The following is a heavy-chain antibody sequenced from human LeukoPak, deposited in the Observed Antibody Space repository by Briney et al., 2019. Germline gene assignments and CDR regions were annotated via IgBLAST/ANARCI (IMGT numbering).Heavy chain of an antibody. V-gene: IGHV3-13*04. CDR2: IDTAGGT. CDR3: AREGFCGGDCPGYFYL. J-gene: IGHJ2*01. D-gene: IGHD2-21*02. CDR1: GFTFSSYD. Sequence: PGGSLRLSCVASGFTFSSYDMHWVRQTTGKGLEWVSAIDTAGGTYYPDSVRGRFTISRENAKNTFYLQMNRLGAGDTAVYYCAREGFCGGDCPGYFYLWGRGTLVTVSS.